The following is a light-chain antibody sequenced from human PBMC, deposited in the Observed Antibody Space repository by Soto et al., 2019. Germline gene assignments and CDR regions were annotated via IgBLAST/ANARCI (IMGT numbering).Light chain of an antibody. Sequence: DIVMTQSPATLSVSPGERATLSCRASQSVSSNLAWYQQKPGQSPRLLIYGASARATGIPARFSGSGSGTEFTLTISSLQSGDFAVYYCQQYNDWPRTFGQGTRLEIK. CDR3: QQYNDWPRT. J-gene: IGKJ5*01. CDR2: GAS. CDR1: QSVSSN. V-gene: IGKV3-15*01.